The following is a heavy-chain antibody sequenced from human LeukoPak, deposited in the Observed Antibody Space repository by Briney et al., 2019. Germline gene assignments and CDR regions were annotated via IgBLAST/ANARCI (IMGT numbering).Heavy chain of an antibody. J-gene: IGHJ4*02. D-gene: IGHD3-22*01. CDR2: ISGSGGST. CDR3: AKNVYYYDSSGYIDY. CDR1: GFTFSSYA. Sequence: GGSLRLSCAASGFTFSSYAMNWVRQAPGKGLEWVSAISGSGGSTYYADSVKGRFTISRDNSKNTLYLQMNSLRAEDTAVYYCAKNVYYYDSSGYIDYWGQGTLVTVSS. V-gene: IGHV3-23*01.